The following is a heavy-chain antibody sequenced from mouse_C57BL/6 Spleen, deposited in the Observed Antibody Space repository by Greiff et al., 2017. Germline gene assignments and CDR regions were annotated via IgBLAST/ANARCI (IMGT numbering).Heavy chain of an antibody. D-gene: IGHD2-5*01. CDR3: ARPYYSNYEDWFAY. J-gene: IGHJ3*01. Sequence: EVQLQESGPELVKPGASVKIPCKASGYTFTDYNMDWVKQSHGKSLEWIGDINPNNGGTIYNQKFKGKATLTVDKSSSTAYMELRSLTSEDTAVYYCARPYYSNYEDWFAYWGQGTLVTVSA. CDR2: INPNNGGT. CDR1: GYTFTDYN. V-gene: IGHV1-18*01.